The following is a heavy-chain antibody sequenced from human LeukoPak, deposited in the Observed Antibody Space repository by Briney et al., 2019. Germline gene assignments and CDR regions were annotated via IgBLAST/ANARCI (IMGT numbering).Heavy chain of an antibody. Sequence: GGSLRLSCAASGFTFSSYEMNWVRQAPGKGLEWVSYIDSSGSTIHYADSVKGRFTISRDNAKNSLYLQMNSLRAEDTAVYYCARDNYDSSGPYYFDYWGQGTLVTVSS. D-gene: IGHD3-22*01. CDR3: ARDNYDSSGPYYFDY. CDR1: GFTFSSYE. V-gene: IGHV3-48*03. J-gene: IGHJ4*02. CDR2: IDSSGSTI.